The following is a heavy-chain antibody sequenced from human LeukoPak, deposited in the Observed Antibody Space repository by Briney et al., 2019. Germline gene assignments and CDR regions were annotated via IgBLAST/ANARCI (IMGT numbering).Heavy chain of an antibody. J-gene: IGHJ4*02. D-gene: IGHD2-2*01. V-gene: IGHV1-8*01. CDR1: GYTFTSYD. Sequence: GASVKVSCKASGYTFTSYDINWVRQATGQGLEWMGWMNPNSGNTGYAQKFQGRVTMTRNTSISTAYMELSSLRSEDTAVYYCARFPSKVVRKKGASRNDYWGQGTLVTVSS. CDR2: MNPNSGNT. CDR3: ARFPSKVVRKKGASRNDY.